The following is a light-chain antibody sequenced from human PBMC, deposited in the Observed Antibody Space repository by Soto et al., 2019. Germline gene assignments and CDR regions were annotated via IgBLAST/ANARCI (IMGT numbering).Light chain of an antibody. CDR1: QSVKTY. J-gene: IGKJ1*01. Sequence: EILLTQFPATLSLSPGERATLSFRASQSVKTYLAWYQQKPGQSPRLLISDASSRAAGVPARFSGSGSGTEFTLTIGSLETEDSAVYYCQQRSSWPLGTFGQGTKVEIK. V-gene: IGKV3-11*01. CDR2: DAS. CDR3: QQRSSWPLGT.